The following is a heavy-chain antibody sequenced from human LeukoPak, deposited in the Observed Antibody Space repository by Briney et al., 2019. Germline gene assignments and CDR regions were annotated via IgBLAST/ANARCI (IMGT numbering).Heavy chain of an antibody. Sequence: ASVKLSCTASAYTFTGYYMHWVRQAPGQGLEWMGRINPNSGGTNYAQKFQGRVTMTRDTSISTAYMELSRLRSDDTAVYYCARVQGGYSSGFSEPFDPWGQGTLVTVSS. CDR3: ARVQGGYSSGFSEPFDP. V-gene: IGHV1-2*06. CDR2: INPNSGGT. D-gene: IGHD6-25*01. J-gene: IGHJ5*02. CDR1: AYTFTGYY.